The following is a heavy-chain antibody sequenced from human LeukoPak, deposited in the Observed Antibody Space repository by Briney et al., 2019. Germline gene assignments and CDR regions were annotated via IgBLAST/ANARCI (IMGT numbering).Heavy chain of an antibody. Sequence: SETLSLTCTVSGGSISSVDYYWSWIRQPPGKGLEWIGYIYYSGSTYYDPSLKSRVMISVDASKNQFSLKLSSVTAADTAVYYCARLGIDYDILTGYVPDAFDIWGQGTMVTVSS. D-gene: IGHD3-9*01. J-gene: IGHJ3*02. CDR2: IYYSGST. CDR1: GGSISSVDYY. V-gene: IGHV4-30-4*01. CDR3: ARLGIDYDILTGYVPDAFDI.